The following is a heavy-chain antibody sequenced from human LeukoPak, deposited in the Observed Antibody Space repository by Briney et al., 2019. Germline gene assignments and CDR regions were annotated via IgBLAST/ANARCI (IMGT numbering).Heavy chain of an antibody. D-gene: IGHD2-15*01. CDR3: ARDQLGYCSGGSCYSYAFDI. CDR2: IYTSGST. CDR1: GGSISSYY. V-gene: IGHV4-4*07. Sequence: SETLSLTCTVSGGSISSYYWSWIRQPAGKGLEWIGRIYTSGSTNYNPSLKSRVTMSVDTSKNQFSLKLSSVTAADTAVYYCARDQLGYCSGGSCYSYAFDIWGQGTMVTVSS. J-gene: IGHJ3*02.